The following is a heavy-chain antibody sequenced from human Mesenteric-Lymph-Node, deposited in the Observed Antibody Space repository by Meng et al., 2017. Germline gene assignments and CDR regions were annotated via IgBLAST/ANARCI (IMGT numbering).Heavy chain of an antibody. Sequence: SETLSLTCAVYGGSFSGYYWSWIRQPPGKGLEWIGEINHSGSTNYNPSLKSRVTISVDTSKNQFSLKLSSVTAADTAVYYCARRRGLGDYVWGSYRPFDYWGQGTLVTVSS. D-gene: IGHD3-16*02. V-gene: IGHV4-34*01. CDR1: GGSFSGYY. CDR2: INHSGST. CDR3: ARRRGLGDYVWGSYRPFDY. J-gene: IGHJ4*02.